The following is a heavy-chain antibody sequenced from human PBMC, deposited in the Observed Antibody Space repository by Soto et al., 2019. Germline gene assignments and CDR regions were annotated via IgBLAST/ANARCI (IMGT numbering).Heavy chain of an antibody. CDR1: GFSLSSNKEG. D-gene: IGHD1-1*01. V-gene: IGHV2-5*01. Sequence: SGATPGIATRTLRLRCNFSGFSLSSNKEGVGWIRQPPGKALEWLALIYWNDDKRYSPSLKSRLTITKDTSKNQVVLTMTNMDPVDTATYYCAHFHLDRAFDIWGQGTMVTGSS. CDR3: AHFHLDRAFDI. J-gene: IGHJ3*02. CDR2: IYWNDDK.